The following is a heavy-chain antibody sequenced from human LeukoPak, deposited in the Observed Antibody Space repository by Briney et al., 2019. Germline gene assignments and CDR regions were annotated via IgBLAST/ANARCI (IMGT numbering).Heavy chain of an antibody. CDR1: GYTFNRYG. J-gene: IGHJ4*02. CDR2: ISTSNGDT. D-gene: IGHD3-22*01. Sequence: ASVKVSCKASGYTFNRYGISWVRQAPGQGLEWMGWISTSNGDTNHAQRLQGRVTMPIDTSTSTVYMELRSLRSEDTAVYYCARDQFTYYYDSSGYPPKDPLDYWGQGTLVTVSS. CDR3: ARDQFTYYYDSSGYPPKDPLDY. V-gene: IGHV1-18*04.